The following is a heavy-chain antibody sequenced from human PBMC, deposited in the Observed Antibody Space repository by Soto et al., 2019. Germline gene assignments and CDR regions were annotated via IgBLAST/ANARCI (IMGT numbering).Heavy chain of an antibody. CDR2: IFSNDDK. D-gene: IGHD2-2*01. CDR3: ALIKDCSRTDCYLASFDP. J-gene: IGHJ5*02. CDR1: GLSLSNGRLG. Sequence: QVTLKESGPVLVKPTETLTLTCTVSGLSLSNGRLGVSWIRQPPGKALAWLAHIFSNDDKSYSTSLRTRFTISKDTSRSQVVLTMTNMDPLDSATYYCALIKDCSRTDCYLASFDPWGQGTLVTVSS. V-gene: IGHV2-26*01.